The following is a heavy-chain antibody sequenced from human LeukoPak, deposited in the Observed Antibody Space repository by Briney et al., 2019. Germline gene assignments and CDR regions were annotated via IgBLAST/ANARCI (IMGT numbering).Heavy chain of an antibody. CDR3: AGDQGGSAHRHAFDI. Sequence: PSETLSLTCTVSGGSISSYYWSWIRQPPGKGLEWIGYMYHTGSSIYSPSLKSRLTISVDTSKNQFSLNLSSMTAADTAVYYCAGDQGGSAHRHAFDIWAKGHWSPSLQ. V-gene: IGHV4-59*01. D-gene: IGHD1-26*01. CDR1: GGSISSYY. CDR2: MYHTGSS. J-gene: IGHJ3*02.